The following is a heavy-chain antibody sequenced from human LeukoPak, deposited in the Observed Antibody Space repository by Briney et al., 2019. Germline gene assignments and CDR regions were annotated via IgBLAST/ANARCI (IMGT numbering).Heavy chain of an antibody. V-gene: IGHV3-21*01. CDR2: IGFSTTYI. CDR3: ARDINSVAFDM. J-gene: IGHJ3*02. Sequence: PGGSLRLSCAASRFTFSTYNMNWVRQAPGRGLEWVSCIGFSTTYIHYADSVKGRFTVTRDNAKGSVSLQMNSLRAEDTAVYYCARDINSVAFDMWGQGTVVTVSS. CDR1: RFTFSTYN. D-gene: IGHD1-1*01.